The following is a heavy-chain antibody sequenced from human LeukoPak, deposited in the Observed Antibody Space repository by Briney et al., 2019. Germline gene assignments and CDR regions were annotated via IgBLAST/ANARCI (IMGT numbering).Heavy chain of an antibody. CDR1: GFTFSNAW. D-gene: IGHD3-10*01. CDR2: IYYSGST. CDR3: ARDGIDTMVRGVISGNWFGA. Sequence: PGGSLRLSCAASGFTFSNAWMSWVRQAPGKGLEWIGSIYYSGSTYYNPSLKSRVTISVDTSKNQFSLKLSSVTAADTAVYYCARDGIDTMVRGVISGNWFGAWGQGTLVTVSS. V-gene: IGHV4-4*02. J-gene: IGHJ5*02.